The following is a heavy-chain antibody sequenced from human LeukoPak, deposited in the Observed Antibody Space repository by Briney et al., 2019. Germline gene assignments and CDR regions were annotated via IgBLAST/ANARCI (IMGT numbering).Heavy chain of an antibody. CDR1: GGSFSGYY. J-gene: IGHJ4*02. CDR2: IYYSGST. CDR3: ARDQRDGLD. V-gene: IGHV4-59*01. Sequence: PSETLSLTCAVYGGSFSGYYWSWIRQPPGKGLEWIGYIYYSGSTNYNPSLKSRVTISVDMSKNQFSLKLSSVTAADTAVYYCARDQRDGLDWGQGTLVTVSS. D-gene: IGHD5-24*01.